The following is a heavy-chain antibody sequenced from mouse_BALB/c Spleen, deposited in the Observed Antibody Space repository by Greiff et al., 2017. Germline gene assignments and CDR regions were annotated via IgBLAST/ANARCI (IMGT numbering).Heavy chain of an antibody. Sequence: VQLQQPGAELVKPGASVKLSCKASGYTFTSYYMYWVKQRPGQGLEWIGGINPSNGGTNFNEKFKSKATLTVDKSSSTAYMQLSSLTSEDSAVYYCTRAYYGNYPYYAMDYWGQGTSVTVSS. D-gene: IGHD2-10*01. CDR2: INPSNGGT. CDR3: TRAYYGNYPYYAMDY. J-gene: IGHJ4*01. V-gene: IGHV1S81*02. CDR1: GYTFTSYY.